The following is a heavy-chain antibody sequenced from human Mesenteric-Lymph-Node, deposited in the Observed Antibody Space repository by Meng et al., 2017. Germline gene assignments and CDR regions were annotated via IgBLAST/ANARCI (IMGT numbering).Heavy chain of an antibody. Sequence: GESLKISCAASGFTFSSYSMNWVRQAPGRGLEWVSFIFIAGITDYTDSAKSRFTISRDNSKNTLYLQMNSLRAEETAVEYCAKDQVQNFDYWGQGTLVTVSS. D-gene: IGHD4/OR15-4a*01. J-gene: IGHJ4*02. CDR2: IFIAGIT. CDR3: AKDQVQNFDY. CDR1: GFTFSSYS. V-gene: IGHV3-53*01.